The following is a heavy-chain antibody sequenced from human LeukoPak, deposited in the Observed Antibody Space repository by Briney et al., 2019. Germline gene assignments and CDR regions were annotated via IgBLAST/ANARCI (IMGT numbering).Heavy chain of an antibody. D-gene: IGHD3-22*01. CDR2: ITWNRDNI. V-gene: IGHV3-9*01. Sequence: GRSLRLSCAASGFTFYDYAMHWVRQAPGKSLEWVSGITWNRDNIGYGDSVKGRFTISRDNVKNALYLQMNSLRPEDTALYYCAKDLSSAITSALVLDVWGQGTTVIVSS. CDR1: GFTFYDYA. J-gene: IGHJ6*02. CDR3: AKDLSSAITSALVLDV.